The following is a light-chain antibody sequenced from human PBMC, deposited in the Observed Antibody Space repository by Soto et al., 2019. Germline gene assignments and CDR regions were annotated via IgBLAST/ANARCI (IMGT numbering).Light chain of an antibody. Sequence: SPDTLTVYLGERATINSKSSQRGFCSTNNSSYLAWYQQKPGQAPRLLIYWASSRESGVPDRFSGSGSGTDFTLTISSLEAEDVAVYYCQQYDTTPLTFGGGTKVDIK. V-gene: IGKV4-1*01. CDR2: WAS. J-gene: IGKJ4*01. CDR1: QRGFCSTNNSSY. CDR3: QQYDTTPLT.